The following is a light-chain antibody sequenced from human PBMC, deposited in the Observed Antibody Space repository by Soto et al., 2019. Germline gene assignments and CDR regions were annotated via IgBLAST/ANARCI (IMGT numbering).Light chain of an antibody. CDR2: DVS. J-gene: IGLJ3*02. Sequence: QSALTQPASVSGSPGQSITISCSGTSSDIGAYNYVSWYQQHPGKAPKLMIFDVSTRPSGVSNRFSGSKSGNTASLTISGLQAEDEADYYCSSHATNSGVFGGGTKVTVL. CDR1: SSDIGAYNY. CDR3: SSHATNSGV. V-gene: IGLV2-14*03.